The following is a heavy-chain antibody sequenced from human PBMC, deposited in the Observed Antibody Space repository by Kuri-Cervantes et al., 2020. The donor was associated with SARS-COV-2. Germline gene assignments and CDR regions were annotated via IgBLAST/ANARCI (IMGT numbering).Heavy chain of an antibody. CDR2: VNHRGET. Sequence: SETLSLTCAYDGEAFSGYYWNWIRQSPGRGLEWIGEVNHRGETNYNPSLKSRVSISVDTSNNQFSLHLSSVTAADTAVYHCARAYGLLRYICYMDVWGKGTTVTDSS. J-gene: IGHJ6*04. CDR1: GEAFSGYY. D-gene: IGHD3-9*01. V-gene: IGHV4-34*01. CDR3: ARAYGLLRYICYMDV.